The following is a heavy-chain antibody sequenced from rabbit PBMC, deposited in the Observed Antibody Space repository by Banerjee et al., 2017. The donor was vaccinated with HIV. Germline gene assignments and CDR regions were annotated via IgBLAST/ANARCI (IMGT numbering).Heavy chain of an antibody. D-gene: IGHD4-2*01. J-gene: IGHJ4*01. CDR2: IYTGSGST. CDR3: ARDAGYAGSNL. V-gene: IGHV1S40*01. CDR1: GIDFSSYYY. Sequence: QSLEESGGDLVKPGASLTLTCKASGIDFSSYYYMCWVRQAPGKGLEWIGCIYTGSGSTYYASWAKGRFTISKTSSTTVTLQMTSLTAADTATYFCARDAGYAGSNLWGQGTLVTVS.